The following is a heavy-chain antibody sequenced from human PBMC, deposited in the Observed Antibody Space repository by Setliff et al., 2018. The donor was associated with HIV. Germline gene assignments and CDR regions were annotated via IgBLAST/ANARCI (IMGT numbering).Heavy chain of an antibody. CDR3: ATGYNFGPQTDYHYYYMDV. V-gene: IGHV1-24*01. D-gene: IGHD5-18*01. Sequence: ASVKVSCKVSGYTLTEVSIHWVRQAPGKGLEWMGYFDPEDGETVHAQKFQGRVTMTADTSTDTAYMVLSRLRSEDTAVYYCATGYNFGPQTDYHYYYMDVWGKETTVTVSS. CDR1: GYTLTEVS. CDR2: FDPEDGET. J-gene: IGHJ6*03.